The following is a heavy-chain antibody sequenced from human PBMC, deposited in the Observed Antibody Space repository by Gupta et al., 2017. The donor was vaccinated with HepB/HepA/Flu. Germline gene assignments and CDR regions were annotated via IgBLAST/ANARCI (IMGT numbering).Heavy chain of an antibody. CDR2: ISGSGSST. Sequence: EVQLLESGGGLAQPGGSLRVSCAASGFIFSSYAMSWVRQAPGKGLEWVAGISGSGSSTYYADSVKGRFTISRDNSKNTLYLQMNSLRAEDTAGYYCAKVKPYWFFDLWGRGTLVTVSS. CDR3: AKVKPYWFFDL. V-gene: IGHV3-23*01. CDR1: GFIFSSYA. J-gene: IGHJ2*01.